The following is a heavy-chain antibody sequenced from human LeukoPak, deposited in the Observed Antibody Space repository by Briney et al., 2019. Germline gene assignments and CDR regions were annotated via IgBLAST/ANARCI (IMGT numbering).Heavy chain of an antibody. CDR1: GGTFSSYT. Sequence: PGSSVKVSCKASGGTFSSYTISWVRQAPGQGLEWMGRIIPILGIANYAQKFQGRVTITADKSTSTAYMELSSLRSEDTAVYYCASIAAVTWFDPWGQGTLVTVSS. D-gene: IGHD6-6*01. V-gene: IGHV1-69*02. J-gene: IGHJ5*02. CDR2: IIPILGIA. CDR3: ASIAAVTWFDP.